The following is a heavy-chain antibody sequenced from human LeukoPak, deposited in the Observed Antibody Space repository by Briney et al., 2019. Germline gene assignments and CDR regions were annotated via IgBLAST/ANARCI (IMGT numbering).Heavy chain of an antibody. CDR3: ARHYYDFWSGYSSLDY. CDR1: GYSFTSYW. V-gene: IGHV5-51*01. CDR2: IYPGDSDT. J-gene: IGHJ4*02. Sequence: GESLKISCKGSGYSFTSYWIGWVRQMPGKGLEWMGIIYPGDSDTRYSPSFQGQVTISADKSISTAYLQWSGLKASDTAMYYCARHYYDFWSGYSSLDYWGQGTLVTVSS. D-gene: IGHD3-3*01.